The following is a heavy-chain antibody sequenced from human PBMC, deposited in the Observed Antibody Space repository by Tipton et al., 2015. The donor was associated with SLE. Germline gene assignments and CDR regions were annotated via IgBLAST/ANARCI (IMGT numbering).Heavy chain of an antibody. Sequence: TLSLTCTVSGGSISSYYWSWIRQPPGKGLEWIGEIYHSGSTNYNPSLKSRVTISVDTSKNQFSLKLSSVTAADTAVYYCARGGYYYDSSGYPPGAFDIWGQGTMVTVSS. CDR2: IYHSGST. J-gene: IGHJ3*02. V-gene: IGHV4-59*12. D-gene: IGHD3-22*01. CDR3: ARGGYYYDSSGYPPGAFDI. CDR1: GGSISSYY.